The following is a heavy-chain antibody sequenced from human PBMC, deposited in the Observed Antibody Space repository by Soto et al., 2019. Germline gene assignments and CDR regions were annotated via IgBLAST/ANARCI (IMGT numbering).Heavy chain of an antibody. CDR1: GGSMISYY. CDR2: IYYAGST. Sequence: QVRLQESGPGLVKPSETLSLTCTVSGGSMISYYWSWIRQPPGRGLEWIGFIYYAGSTKYNPSLNSRVTISVDTSQFSLTVPSVTAADTAVYYCASRIVATETFDYWGQGTLVTVSS. D-gene: IGHD5-12*01. CDR3: ASRIVATETFDY. V-gene: IGHV4-59*08. J-gene: IGHJ4*02.